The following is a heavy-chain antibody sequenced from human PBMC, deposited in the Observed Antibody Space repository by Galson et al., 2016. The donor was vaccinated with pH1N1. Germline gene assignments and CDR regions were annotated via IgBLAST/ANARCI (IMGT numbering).Heavy chain of an antibody. CDR2: IHESGNA. CDR1: GFTFSSYS. V-gene: IGHV4-34*01. CDR3: ARMFVERLSGDEAGVFDY. Sequence: LRLSCAASGFTFSSYSMNWVRQPPGKGLEWIGAIHESGNANYNTSLQSRVSISIDTSTKHFSRKLTSVTAADTAMFYCARMFVERLSGDEAGVFDYWGQGSLVTVSS. D-gene: IGHD3-10*02. J-gene: IGHJ4*02.